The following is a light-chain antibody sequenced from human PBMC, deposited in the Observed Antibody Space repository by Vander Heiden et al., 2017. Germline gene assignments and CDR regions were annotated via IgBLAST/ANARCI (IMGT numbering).Light chain of an antibody. Sequence: QSALPQPAAVSGSPGQSITISCTGTSSDVGGYNYVSWYQQHPGKAPKLMIYDVSNRPSGVSNRFSGSKSGNTASLTISGLQAEDEADYYCSSYTSSSTLDVVFGGGTKLTVL. CDR2: DVS. CDR3: SSYTSSSTLDVV. V-gene: IGLV2-14*03. J-gene: IGLJ2*01. CDR1: SSDVGGYNY.